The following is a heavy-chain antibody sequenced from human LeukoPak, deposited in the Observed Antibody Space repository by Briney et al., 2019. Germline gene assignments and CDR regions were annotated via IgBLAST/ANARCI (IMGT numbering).Heavy chain of an antibody. D-gene: IGHD3-22*01. CDR3: ARVSRYSSGYYYFDY. V-gene: IGHV4-34*01. CDR2: INHSGST. CDR1: GGSFSGYY. Sequence: PSETLSLTCAVYGGSFSGYYWSWIRQPPGKGLEWIGEINHSGSTNYNPSLKSRVTISVDTSKNQFSLKLSSVTAADTAVYYCARVSRYSSGYYYFDYWGQGTLVTVSS. J-gene: IGHJ4*02.